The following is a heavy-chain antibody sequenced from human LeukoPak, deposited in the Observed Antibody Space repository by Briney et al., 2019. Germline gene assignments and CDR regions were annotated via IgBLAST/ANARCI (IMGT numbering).Heavy chain of an antibody. J-gene: IGHJ4*02. Sequence: GGSLRLSCTTSGFAFDDFAMNWVRQPAGKGLEWVGFIRRRAYGGAAEYAASVKGRFIISGDDSKGIAYLQMNSLKTEDTAVYYCSRNGLVDFDYWGQGSRVIVSS. CDR3: SRNGLVDFDY. CDR1: GFAFDDFA. CDR2: IRRRAYGGAA. V-gene: IGHV3-49*04.